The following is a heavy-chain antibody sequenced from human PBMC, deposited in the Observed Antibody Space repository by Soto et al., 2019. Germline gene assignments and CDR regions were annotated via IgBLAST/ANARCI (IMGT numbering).Heavy chain of an antibody. CDR3: TTDSYSTIILVRFNY. CDR2: IKSKTDGGTT. CDR1: GFTFTNAW. Sequence: EVQLVESGGGLVKPGGSLRLSCAASGFTFTNAWINWVRQAPGKGLEWVGRIKSKTDGGTTDYAEPVKGRFAISRDESNNMVYLQMNSLKIEDTAVYYCTTDSYSTIILVRFNYWGHGTLVTVSS. J-gene: IGHJ4*01. V-gene: IGHV3-15*07. D-gene: IGHD3-22*01.